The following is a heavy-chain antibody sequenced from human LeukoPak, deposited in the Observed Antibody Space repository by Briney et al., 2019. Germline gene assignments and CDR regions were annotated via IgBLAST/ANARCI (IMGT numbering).Heavy chain of an antibody. CDR2: ISSSGSTI. J-gene: IGHJ4*02. V-gene: IGHV3-48*04. CDR3: AKASGYSFGHFDY. CDR1: GFTFSSYG. D-gene: IGHD5-18*01. Sequence: PGGSLRLSCAASGFTFSSYGMSWVRQAPGKGLEWVSYISSSGSTIYYADSVKGRFTISRDNAKNSLYLQMNNLRPEDTALYYCAKASGYSFGHFDYWGQGTLVTVSS.